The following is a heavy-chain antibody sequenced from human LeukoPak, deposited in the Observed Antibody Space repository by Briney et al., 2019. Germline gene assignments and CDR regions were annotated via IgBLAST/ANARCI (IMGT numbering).Heavy chain of an antibody. D-gene: IGHD3-10*01. Sequence: PSETLSLTCTVSGGSISSYYWSWIRQPPGKGLEWIGYIYYSGSTYYNPSLKSRVTISVDTSKNQFSLKLSSVTAADTAVYYCARCYGSGSYYSFDYWGQGTLVTVSS. J-gene: IGHJ4*02. V-gene: IGHV4-59*06. CDR1: GGSISSYY. CDR3: ARCYGSGSYYSFDY. CDR2: IYYSGST.